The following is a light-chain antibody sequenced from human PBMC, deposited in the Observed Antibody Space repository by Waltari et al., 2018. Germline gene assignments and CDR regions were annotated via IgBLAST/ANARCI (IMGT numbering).Light chain of an antibody. CDR1: QSVSSSY. J-gene: IGKJ3*01. Sequence: EIVLTQSPGTLSLSPGERATLSCRASQSVSSSYLAWYQQKPGQAPRLLIYGVSGRATGIPDRFSGSGSGTDFTLTISRLEPEDFAVYYCQQYGSSPLFSFGHGTKVDIK. V-gene: IGKV3-20*01. CDR2: GVS. CDR3: QQYGSSPLFS.